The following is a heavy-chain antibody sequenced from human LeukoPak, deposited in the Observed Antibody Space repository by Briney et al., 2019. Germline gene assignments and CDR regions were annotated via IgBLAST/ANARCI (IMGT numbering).Heavy chain of an antibody. CDR3: ARAPKLLLWFGEPLDY. D-gene: IGHD3-10*01. CDR1: GGSISSSSYY. Sequence: PSETLSLTCTVSGGSISSSSYYWGWIRQPPGKGLEWIGSIYYSGSTYYNPSLKSRVTISVDTSKNQFSLKLSSVTAADTAVYYCARAPKLLLWFGEPLDYWGQGTLVTVSS. V-gene: IGHV4-39*01. J-gene: IGHJ4*02. CDR2: IYYSGST.